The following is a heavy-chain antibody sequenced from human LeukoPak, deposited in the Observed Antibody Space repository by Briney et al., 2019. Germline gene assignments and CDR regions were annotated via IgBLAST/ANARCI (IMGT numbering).Heavy chain of an antibody. J-gene: IGHJ4*02. CDR2: ISGSGGST. V-gene: IGHV3-23*01. D-gene: IGHD2-2*01. CDR1: GFTFSSYA. Sequence: GGSLRLSCAASGFTFSSYAMSWVRQAPGKGLEWVSAISGSGGSTYYADSVKGRFAISRDNSKNTLYLQMNSLRAEDTAVYYCAKGRGSSTSCYDYWGQGTLVTVSS. CDR3: AKGRGSSTSCYDY.